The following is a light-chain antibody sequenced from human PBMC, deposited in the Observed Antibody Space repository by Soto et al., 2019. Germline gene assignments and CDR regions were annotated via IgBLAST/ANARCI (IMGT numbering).Light chain of an antibody. Sequence: QSALTQPASLSGSPGQSITISFAGTSSDVGGYDYVSWYQQHPGKAPRLMIYAVSNRPSEISNRFAGSKSGNTASLTISGLQAEDEADYYCNSYTSISTLVFGTGTKVTVL. J-gene: IGLJ1*01. V-gene: IGLV2-14*03. CDR3: NSYTSISTLV. CDR1: SSDVGGYDY. CDR2: AVS.